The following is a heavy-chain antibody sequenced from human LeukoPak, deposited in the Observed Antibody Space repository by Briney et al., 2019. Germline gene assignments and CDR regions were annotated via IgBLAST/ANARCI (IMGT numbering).Heavy chain of an antibody. CDR1: RGTFSCYP. Sequence: ASVKVSCQASRGTFSCYPISWLRQAPARGLEWMGRIIPIFGTANYAQKIQGRVTITADKSTSTTYMELSSLRCEDTAVDYCARMDRAAYYYDSSGYLDYWGQGTLVTVSS. CDR2: IIPIFGTA. V-gene: IGHV1-69*06. J-gene: IGHJ4*02. CDR3: ARMDRAAYYYDSSGYLDY. D-gene: IGHD3-22*01.